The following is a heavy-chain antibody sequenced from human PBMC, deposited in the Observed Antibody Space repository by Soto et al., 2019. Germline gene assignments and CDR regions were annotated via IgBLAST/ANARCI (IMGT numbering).Heavy chain of an antibody. J-gene: IGHJ4*02. CDR1: GFTFSSYA. CDR3: ATSSIAAAGTFDY. CDR2: ISGSGGST. V-gene: IGHV3-23*01. Sequence: LSCAASGFTFSSYAMSWVRQAPGKGLEWVSAISGSGGSTYYADSVKGRFTISRDNSKNTLYLQMNSLRAEDTAVYYCATSSIAAAGTFDYWGQGTLVTVSS. D-gene: IGHD6-13*01.